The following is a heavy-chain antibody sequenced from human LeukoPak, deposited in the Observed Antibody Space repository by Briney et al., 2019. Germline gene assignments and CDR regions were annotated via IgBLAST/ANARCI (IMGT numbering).Heavy chain of an antibody. V-gene: IGHV3-7*01. Sequence: GGSLRLSCAASGFTFSSHAMSWVRQAPGKGLEWVANIKQDGSEKYYVDSVKGRFTISRDNAKNSLYLQMNSLRAEDTAVYYCARDLSEVVAATGYYYYYMDVWGKGTTVTVSS. J-gene: IGHJ6*03. D-gene: IGHD2-15*01. CDR3: ARDLSEVVAATGYYYYYMDV. CDR1: GFTFSSHA. CDR2: IKQDGSEK.